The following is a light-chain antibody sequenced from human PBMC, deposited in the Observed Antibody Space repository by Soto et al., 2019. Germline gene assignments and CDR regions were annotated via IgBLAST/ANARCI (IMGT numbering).Light chain of an antibody. CDR1: ELISQC. V-gene: IGKV1-5*03. Sequence: DIPITQSPSTLSASVGDRVTITCRASELISQCLAWYQQKPGTAPKLLIYQSSSLESGVPSRFSGSGSGTEFTLTITSLQPDDFATYYCQHYNSYLETFGQGTKVEIK. CDR3: QHYNSYLET. CDR2: QSS. J-gene: IGKJ1*01.